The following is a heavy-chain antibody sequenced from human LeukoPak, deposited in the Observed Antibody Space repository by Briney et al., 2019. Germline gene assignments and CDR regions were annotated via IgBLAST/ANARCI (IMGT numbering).Heavy chain of an antibody. J-gene: IGHJ4*02. CDR1: GGTFSSYG. CDR3: AKDYYGSGSYFDFDY. D-gene: IGHD3-10*01. V-gene: IGHV3-30*18. CDR2: ISYDGSNK. Sequence: SCNTSGGTFSSYGMHWVRQAPGKGLEWVAVISYDGSNKYYADSVKGRFTISRDNSKNTLYLQMNSLRAEDTAVYYCAKDYYGSGSYFDFDYWGQGTLVTVSS.